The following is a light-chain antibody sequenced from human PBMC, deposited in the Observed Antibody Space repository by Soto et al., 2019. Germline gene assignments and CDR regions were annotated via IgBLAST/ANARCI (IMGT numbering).Light chain of an antibody. CDR1: QSVSDMY. J-gene: IGKJ3*01. Sequence: EIVLTQSPGTLSLSPGERATLSCRASQSVSDMYLAWYQQKPGQAPRLLIYASNRATGIPDRFSGSGSGTDFTITISILEPEDFAVYYCQHYGTSALFGPGTKVEIK. CDR3: QHYGTSAL. CDR2: AS. V-gene: IGKV3-20*01.